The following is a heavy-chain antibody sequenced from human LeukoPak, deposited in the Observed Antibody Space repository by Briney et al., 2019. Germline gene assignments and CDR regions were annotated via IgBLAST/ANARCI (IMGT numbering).Heavy chain of an antibody. CDR1: GGSFSGYY. CDR3: ASEVVAATLDY. CDR2: INHSGST. J-gene: IGHJ4*02. D-gene: IGHD2-15*01. Sequence: PSETLSLTCAVYGGSFSGYYWSWLRQPPGKGLEWIGEINHSGSTNYNPSLKSRVTISVDTSKNQFSLKLSSVTAADTAVYYCASEVVAATLDYWGQGTLVTVSS. V-gene: IGHV4-34*01.